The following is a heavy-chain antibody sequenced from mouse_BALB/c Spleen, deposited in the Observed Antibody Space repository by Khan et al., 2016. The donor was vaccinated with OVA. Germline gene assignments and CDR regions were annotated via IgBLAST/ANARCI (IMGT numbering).Heavy chain of an antibody. D-gene: IGHD1-1*01. CDR1: GFTFSTYG. CDR3: TRLAYYFKSEGFAY. V-gene: IGHV5-6*01. Sequence: EVMLVESGGDLVKPGGSLKLSCAASGFTFSTYGMSWVRQTPDKRLEWVAGISSGGSYTYYPDSVKGRFTISRDNAKNTLHLQMSILRSEDIAMYYCTRLAYYFKSEGFAYWGQGTLVTVSA. CDR2: ISSGGSYT. J-gene: IGHJ3*01.